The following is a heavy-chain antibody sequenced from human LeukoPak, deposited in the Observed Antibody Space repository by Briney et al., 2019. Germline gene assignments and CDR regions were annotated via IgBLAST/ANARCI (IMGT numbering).Heavy chain of an antibody. CDR2: ISAYNGNT. Sequence: GASVKVSCKASGYTFTGYYMHWVRQAPGQGLEWMGWISAYNGNTNYAQKLQGRVTMTTDTSTSTAYMELRSLRSDDTAVYYCARGYCSGGSCYSFVYFQHWGQGTLVTVSS. CDR3: ARGYCSGGSCYSFVYFQH. V-gene: IGHV1-18*04. J-gene: IGHJ1*01. CDR1: GYTFTGYY. D-gene: IGHD2-15*01.